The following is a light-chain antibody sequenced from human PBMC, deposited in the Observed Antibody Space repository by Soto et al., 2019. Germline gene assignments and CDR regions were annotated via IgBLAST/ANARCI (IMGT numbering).Light chain of an antibody. J-gene: IGKJ1*01. Sequence: TLSVSPGERATLSCRASQSVSSNLAWYQQKPGQAPRLLIYGASTRATGIPARCSGSGSGTEFTLTISILQSEDFAVYYCQQDNNWPPWTFGQGTKVDIK. CDR2: GAS. CDR3: QQDNNWPPWT. CDR1: QSVSSN. V-gene: IGKV3-15*01.